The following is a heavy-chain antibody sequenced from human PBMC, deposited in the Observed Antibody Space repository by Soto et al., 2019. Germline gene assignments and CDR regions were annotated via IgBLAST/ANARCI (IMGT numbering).Heavy chain of an antibody. V-gene: IGHV3-21*01. CDR1: GFTFSSYS. D-gene: IGHD2-21*01. J-gene: IGHJ3*02. CDR2: ISSSSSYI. CDR3: ARDCEVGAFDI. Sequence: GGSLRLSCAASGFTFSSYSMNWVRQAPGKGLEWVSSISSSSSYIYYADSVKGRFTISRDNAKNSLYLQMNSLRAEDTAVYFCARDCEVGAFDIWGQGTMVTVSS.